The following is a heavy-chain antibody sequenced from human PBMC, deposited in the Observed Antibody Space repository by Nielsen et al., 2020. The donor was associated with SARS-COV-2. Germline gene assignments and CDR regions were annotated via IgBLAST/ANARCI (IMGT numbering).Heavy chain of an antibody. V-gene: IGHV1-18*01. Sequence: ASVKVSCKASGYTFTSYGISWVRQAPGQGLEWMGWISAYNGNRNYVQKFQGRVTMTTDTSTNTAYMELRSLRSEDTAVYYCARDGGHSYEYWGQGTLVTVSS. CDR1: GYTFTSYG. CDR2: ISAYNGNR. J-gene: IGHJ4*02. CDR3: ARDGGHSYEY. D-gene: IGHD5-18*01.